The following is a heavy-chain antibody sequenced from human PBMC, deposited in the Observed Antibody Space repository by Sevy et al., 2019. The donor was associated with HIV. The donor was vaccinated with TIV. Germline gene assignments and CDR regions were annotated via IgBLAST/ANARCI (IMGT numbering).Heavy chain of an antibody. CDR3: VKAPYSTSSPGWFDP. V-gene: IGHV3-9*01. CDR1: GFTFDDYA. CDR2: ISWSSANI. D-gene: IGHD6-13*01. J-gene: IGHJ5*02. Sequence: GGSLRLSCAASGFTFDDYAMHWVRQAPGKGLEWVSSISWSSANIGYADSVKGRFSISRDNAKNSLYLQMNSLRTEDTGFYYCVKAPYSTSSPGWFDPWGQGTLVTVSS.